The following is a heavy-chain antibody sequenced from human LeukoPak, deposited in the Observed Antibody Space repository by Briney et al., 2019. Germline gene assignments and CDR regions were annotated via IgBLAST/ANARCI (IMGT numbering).Heavy chain of an antibody. J-gene: IGHJ5*01. CDR3: ARQRTSENWFDS. Sequence: GAALQICCEASGCIFCNSWIGGGRPLGGKGLEGMGIIYPGDSHTIYSLSFQGHITISADKSITTAYLQWSSLEASDTAMYYCARQRTSENWFDSWGQGTPVTVSS. CDR2: IYPGDSHT. D-gene: IGHD1-14*01. V-gene: IGHV5-51*01. CDR1: GCIFCNSW.